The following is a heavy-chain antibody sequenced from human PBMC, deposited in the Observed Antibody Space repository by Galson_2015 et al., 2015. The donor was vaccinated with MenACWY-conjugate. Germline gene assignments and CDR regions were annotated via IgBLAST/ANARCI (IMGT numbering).Heavy chain of an antibody. V-gene: IGHV4-38-2*02. D-gene: IGHD1-26*01. CDR2: VHYSGNT. J-gene: IGHJ2*01. CDR1: GYSTSHGFY. CDR3: ARGVSGSRYWNFDL. Sequence: ETLSLTCTVSGYSTSHGFYWGWIRQPPGKGLEWIASVHYSGNTYHNPSLKSRVSISLDTSKNQFSLNLNSVTAADTAEYYCARGVSGSRYWNFDLWGRGTLVTVSS.